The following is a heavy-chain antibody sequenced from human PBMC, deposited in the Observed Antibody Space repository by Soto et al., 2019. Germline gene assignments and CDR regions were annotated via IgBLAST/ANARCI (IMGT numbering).Heavy chain of an antibody. J-gene: IGHJ4*02. V-gene: IGHV4-39*01. D-gene: IGHD3-10*01. Sequence: PSETLSLTCTVSGGSISSSSYYWGWIRQPPGKGLEWIGSIYYSGSTYYNPSLKSRVTISADTSKNQFSLKLSSVTAADTAVYYCAKTSITMVRGVLYYFDYWGQGTLVTVSS. CDR2: IYYSGST. CDR3: AKTSITMVRGVLYYFDY. CDR1: GGSISSSSYY.